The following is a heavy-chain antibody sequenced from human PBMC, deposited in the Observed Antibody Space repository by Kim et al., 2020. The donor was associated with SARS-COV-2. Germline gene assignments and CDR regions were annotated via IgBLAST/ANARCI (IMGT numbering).Heavy chain of an antibody. CDR1: GFTFSSYA. Sequence: GGSLRLSCAASGFTFSSYAMSWVRQAPGKGLEWVSAISGSGGSTYYADSVKGRFTISRDNSKNTLYLQMNSLRAEDTAVYYCAKGVYGGNSAAVMDVWGQGTTVTVSS. V-gene: IGHV3-23*01. D-gene: IGHD4-17*01. CDR2: ISGSGGST. J-gene: IGHJ6*02. CDR3: AKGVYGGNSAAVMDV.